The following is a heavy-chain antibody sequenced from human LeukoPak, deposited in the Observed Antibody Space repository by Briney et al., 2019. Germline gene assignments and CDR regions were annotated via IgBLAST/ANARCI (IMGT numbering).Heavy chain of an antibody. CDR2: ILSDATNK. J-gene: IGHJ4*02. Sequence: GGSLRLSCAASGFTLSKYGMHWGRQAPGKGLGGGAVILSDATNKYYADSVKGRLTISRDYYKNTVYLQMTSVRVEDTAVYYCAKDAQRGFDYSNSLEHWGQGTLVTVSS. CDR1: GFTLSKYG. V-gene: IGHV3-33*06. CDR3: AKDAQRGFDYSNSLEH. D-gene: IGHD4-11*01.